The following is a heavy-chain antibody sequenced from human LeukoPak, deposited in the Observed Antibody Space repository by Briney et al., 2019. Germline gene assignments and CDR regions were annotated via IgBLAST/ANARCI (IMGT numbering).Heavy chain of an antibody. CDR3: ATEMGDY. CDR1: GFTFSSYS. Sequence: GGSLTLSCAASGFTFSSYSMNWVRQAPGKGLEWVSYISSSSSTIYYADSVKGRLTISRGSAKNSLYLQMNSLRAEDTAAYYCATEMGDYWGQGTLVTVSS. CDR2: ISSSSSTI. D-gene: IGHD5-24*01. J-gene: IGHJ4*02. V-gene: IGHV3-48*01.